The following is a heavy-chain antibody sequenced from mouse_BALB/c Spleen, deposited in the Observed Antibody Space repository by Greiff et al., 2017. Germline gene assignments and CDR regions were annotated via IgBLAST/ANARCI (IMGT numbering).Heavy chain of an antibody. CDR3: AVGGYFDY. Sequence: EVMLVESGGGLVKPGGSLKLSCAASGFTFSDYYMYWVRQTPEKRLEWVATISDGGSYTYYPDSVKGRFTISRDNAKNNLYLQMSSLKSEDTAMYYCAVGGYFDYWGQGTTLTVSS. V-gene: IGHV5-4*02. CDR2: ISDGGSYT. D-gene: IGHD1-1*02. CDR1: GFTFSDYY. J-gene: IGHJ2*01.